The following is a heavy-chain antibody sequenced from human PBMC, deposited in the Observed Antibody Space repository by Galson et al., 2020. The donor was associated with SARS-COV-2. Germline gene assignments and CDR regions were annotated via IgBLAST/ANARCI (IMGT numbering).Heavy chain of an antibody. CDR1: GGSISSYY. CDR3: ARAAKTDYDFWSGYCNAPRVDY. Sequence: NLSLTCTVSGGSISSYYWSWIRQPPGKGLEWIGYIYYSGSTNYKHSPKSRVTISADTSKNQFSLQLGAVTAADTAVSYCARAAKTDYDFWSGYCNAPRVDYWGHGTLVA. V-gene: IGHV4-59*01. D-gene: IGHD3-3*01. CDR2: IYYSGST. J-gene: IGHJ4*01.